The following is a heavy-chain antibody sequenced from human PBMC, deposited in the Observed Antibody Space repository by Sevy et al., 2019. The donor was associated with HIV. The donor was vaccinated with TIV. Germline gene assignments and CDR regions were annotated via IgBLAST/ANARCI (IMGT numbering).Heavy chain of an antibody. CDR1: GFTFSDHY. V-gene: IGHV3-72*01. Sequence: GGSLRLSCAASGFTFSDHYMDWVRQAPGKGLEWVGRVRKKVNSYTTEHAASVKDRFTISRDDSKNSLYLQMNSLKTEDTAVYYCTRVGSLWYFDLWGRGTRVTVSS. CDR3: TRVGSLWYFDL. D-gene: IGHD3-10*01. J-gene: IGHJ2*01. CDR2: VRKKVNSYTT.